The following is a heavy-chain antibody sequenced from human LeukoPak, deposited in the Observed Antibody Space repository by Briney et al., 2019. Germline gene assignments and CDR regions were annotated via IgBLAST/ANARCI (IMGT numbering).Heavy chain of an antibody. Sequence: GGSLRLSCAASGFTFSSYSMNWVRQAPGKGLEWVSYIGSSSSTIYYADSVKGRFTISRDNSKNTLYLQMSSLRAEDTAVYYCARGGKIALAGTRSPQYFQHWGQGTLVTVSS. D-gene: IGHD6-19*01. CDR2: IGSSSSTI. CDR1: GFTFSSYS. CDR3: ARGGKIALAGTRSPQYFQH. J-gene: IGHJ1*01. V-gene: IGHV3-48*01.